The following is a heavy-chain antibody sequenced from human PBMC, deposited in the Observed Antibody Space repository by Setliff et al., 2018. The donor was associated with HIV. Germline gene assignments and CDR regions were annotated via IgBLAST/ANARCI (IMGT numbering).Heavy chain of an antibody. CDR1: GGSISSSNYY. CDR3: ARHVGGSYVNFDY. V-gene: IGHV4-39*01. CDR2: IYYSGST. D-gene: IGHD3-16*01. Sequence: NPSETLSLTCTVSGGSISSSNYYWGWIRQPPGKGLAWIGSIYYSGSTYYNPSLKSRITISVDTSKNQFSLKLSSVTAADTAVYYCARHVGGSYVNFDYWGQGTLVTVSS. J-gene: IGHJ4*02.